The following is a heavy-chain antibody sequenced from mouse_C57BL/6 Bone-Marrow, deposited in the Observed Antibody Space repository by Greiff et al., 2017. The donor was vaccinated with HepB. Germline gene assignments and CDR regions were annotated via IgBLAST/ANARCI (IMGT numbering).Heavy chain of an antibody. V-gene: IGHV1-72*01. CDR2: IAPNSGGT. D-gene: IGHD1-1*01. CDR1: GYTFTSYW. Sequence: QVQLQQPGAELVKPGASVKLSCKASGYTFTSYWMHWVKQRPGRGLEWIGRIAPNSGGTKYNEKFKSKATLTVDKPSSTAYMPLSSLTSEDSAVYYCARGYDGSSPHYYAMDYWGQGTSVTVSS. J-gene: IGHJ4*01. CDR3: ARGYDGSSPHYYAMDY.